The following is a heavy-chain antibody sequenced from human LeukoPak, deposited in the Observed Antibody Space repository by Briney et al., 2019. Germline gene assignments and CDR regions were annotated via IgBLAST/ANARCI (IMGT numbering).Heavy chain of an antibody. V-gene: IGHV1-18*01. D-gene: IGHD3-10*01. CDR3: ARGITMVRGVYWSARTNWFDP. CDR2: ISAYNGNT. J-gene: IGHJ5*02. CDR1: GYTFTSYG. Sequence: ASVKVSCKASGYTFTSYGISWVRQAPGQGLEWMGWISAYNGNTNYAQKLQGRVTMTTDTSTSTAYMELRSLRSDDTAVYYCARGITMVRGVYWSARTNWFDPWGQGTLVTVSS.